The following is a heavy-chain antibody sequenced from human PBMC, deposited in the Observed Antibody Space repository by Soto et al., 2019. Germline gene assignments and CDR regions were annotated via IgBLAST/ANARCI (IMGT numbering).Heavy chain of an antibody. CDR3: ARGGYSPYYGMDV. Sequence: EVQLVESGGGLIQPGGSLRLSCAASGFTVSSNYMSWVRQAPGKGLEWVSVIYSGGSTYYADSVKGRFTISRDNSKTTLYLEMTSLRAEDTAVDYCARGGYSPYYGMDVWGQGTTVTVSS. V-gene: IGHV3-53*01. CDR1: GFTVSSNY. J-gene: IGHJ6*02. D-gene: IGHD5-18*01. CDR2: IYSGGST.